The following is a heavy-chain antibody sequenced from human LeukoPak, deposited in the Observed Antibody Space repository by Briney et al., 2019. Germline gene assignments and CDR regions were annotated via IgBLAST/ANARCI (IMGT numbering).Heavy chain of an antibody. V-gene: IGHV4-61*02. Sequence: PSQTLSLTCTVSGGSISSGSYFWSWIRQPAGKGLEWIGRIYTSGSTNYNPSLKSRVTISVDTSKNQFSLRLSSVTAADTAVYYCARDWMAFDIWGQGTMVTVSS. CDR1: GGSISSGSYF. J-gene: IGHJ3*02. CDR3: ARDWMAFDI. D-gene: IGHD2-2*03. CDR2: IYTSGST.